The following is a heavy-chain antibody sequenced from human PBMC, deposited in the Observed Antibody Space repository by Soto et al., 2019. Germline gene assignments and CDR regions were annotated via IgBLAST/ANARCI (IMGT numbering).Heavy chain of an antibody. CDR2: IGGSGSSA. J-gene: IGHJ5*02. Sequence: EVQLLESGGGLVQPGGSLRLSCGASGCTFKNFAVSWVRQAPGKGMEWVSAIGGSGSSANYADSVKGRFTVSRDDSKSTLYLQMSGLRVDDTALYYCAKDAVAYNGEWDWFDLWGQGTLVTVSS. CDR3: AKDAVAYNGEWDWFDL. D-gene: IGHD3-10*01. V-gene: IGHV3-23*01. CDR1: GCTFKNFA.